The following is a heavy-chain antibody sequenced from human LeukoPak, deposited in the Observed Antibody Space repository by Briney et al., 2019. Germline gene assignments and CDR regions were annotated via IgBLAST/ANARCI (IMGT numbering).Heavy chain of an antibody. CDR3: ARERGILTGYDY. CDR1: GFTFSSYE. CDR2: ISSSGSTI. D-gene: IGHD3-9*01. Sequence: GGSLRLSCAASGFTFSSYEMNWVRQAPGKGLEWVSYISSSGSTIYYADSVKGRFTISRDNAKNSLYLQMNSLRAEDTAVYYCARERGILTGYDYWGQGTLVTVSS. J-gene: IGHJ4*02. V-gene: IGHV3-48*03.